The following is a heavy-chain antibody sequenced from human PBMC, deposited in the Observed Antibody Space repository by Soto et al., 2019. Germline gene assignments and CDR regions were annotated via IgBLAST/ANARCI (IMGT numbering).Heavy chain of an antibody. Sequence: EVQLVESGGGLVQPGGSLRLSCAASGLIFSDYHMDWVRQAPGKGLEWVGRIRRKANSYTTEYAASVKGRLTISRDDSKNSLYLPMNSLKSEDTAVYYCAMLGGWSGGSSGMDVWGQGTTVTVSS. CDR1: GLIFSDYH. V-gene: IGHV3-72*01. D-gene: IGHD6-19*01. CDR2: IRRKANSYTT. J-gene: IGHJ6*02. CDR3: AMLGGWSGGSSGMDV.